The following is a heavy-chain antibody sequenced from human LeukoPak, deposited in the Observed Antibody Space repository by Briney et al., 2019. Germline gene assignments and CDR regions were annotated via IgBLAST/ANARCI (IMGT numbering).Heavy chain of an antibody. D-gene: IGHD4-17*01. J-gene: IGHJ4*02. CDR3: ARYGIASGKEFDY. CDR1: GYTFTGYY. V-gene: IGHV1-2*06. CDR2: INPNSGGT. Sequence: ASVKVSCKASGYTFTGYYMHWVRQAPGQGLEWMGRINPNSGGTNYAQKFQGRVTMTRDTSISTAYMELSRLRSDDTAVYYCARYGIASGKEFDYWGQGTLVTVSS.